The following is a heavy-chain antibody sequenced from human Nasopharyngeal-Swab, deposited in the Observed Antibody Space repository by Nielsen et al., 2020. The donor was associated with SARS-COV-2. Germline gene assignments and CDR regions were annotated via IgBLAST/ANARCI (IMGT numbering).Heavy chain of an antibody. CDR3: ARSGGVGVGATTYVLD. CDR2: INHSGST. CDR1: GGSFSGYY. J-gene: IGHJ4*02. D-gene: IGHD1-26*01. V-gene: IGHV4-34*01. Sequence: SETLSLTYAVYGGSFSGYYWSWIRQPPGKGLEWIGEINHSGSTNYNPSLKSRVTISVDTSKNQFSLKLSSVTAADTAVYYCARSGGVGVGATTYVLDWGQGTLVTVSS.